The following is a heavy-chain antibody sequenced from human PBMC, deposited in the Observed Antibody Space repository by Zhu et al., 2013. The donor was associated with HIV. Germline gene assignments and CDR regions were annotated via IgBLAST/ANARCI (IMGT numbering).Heavy chain of an antibody. V-gene: IGHV1-24*01. Sequence: QVQLMQSGPEVKKPGASVKVSCKVVGYTLTELSIYWVRQAPGKGLEWVGGYDPEYGATIYAQRFQGRITMTEDTSTDTAYMELRSLRSEDTAVYLCATGYPPLYEFWNGYSPFDYWGQGTLVTVSS. CDR1: GYTLTELS. CDR2: YDPEYGAT. D-gene: IGHD3-3*01. J-gene: IGHJ4*02. CDR3: ATGYPPLYEFWNGYSPFDY.